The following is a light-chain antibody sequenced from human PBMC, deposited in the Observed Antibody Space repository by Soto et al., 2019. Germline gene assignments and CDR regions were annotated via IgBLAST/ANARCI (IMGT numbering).Light chain of an antibody. CDR3: MQPLQTPWT. V-gene: IGKV2-28*01. CDR2: LGS. CDR1: QSLLHTNGYNY. J-gene: IGKJ2*02. Sequence: DLVMTQSPLSLPVSPGEPASISCRSTQSLLHTNGYNYLHWYLQKPGQSPQLLIYLGSNRASGVPDRFSGSGSGTDFTLKISRVEAEDVGVYYCMQPLQTPWTFGQGTKLEIK.